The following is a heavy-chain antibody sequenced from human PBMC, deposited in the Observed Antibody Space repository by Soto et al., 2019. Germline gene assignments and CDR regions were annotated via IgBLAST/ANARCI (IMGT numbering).Heavy chain of an antibody. Sequence: GESLKISCKGSGYSFTSYWIGWVRQMPGKGLEWRGIIYPGDSDIRYSPSFQGQVTISAHKSISTAYRQWSSLKASDTAMYYCARLLVRDGYNYGMDVWGQGTTVTVSS. J-gene: IGHJ6*02. CDR1: GYSFTSYW. V-gene: IGHV5-51*01. D-gene: IGHD3-22*01. CDR3: ARLLVRDGYNYGMDV. CDR2: IYPGDSDI.